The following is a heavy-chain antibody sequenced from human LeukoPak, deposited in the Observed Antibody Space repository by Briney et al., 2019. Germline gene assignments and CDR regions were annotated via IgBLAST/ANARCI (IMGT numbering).Heavy chain of an antibody. CDR2: IHYTGST. CDR3: ARVEEGYGSGRRGNYYYYYMDV. V-gene: IGHV4-59*01. Sequence: SETLSLTCTVSGGSISSYYWSWIRQPPRKGLQWIGYIHYTGSTNYNPSLKSRVTISVNTSKNQFSLKLSSVTAADTAVYYCARVEEGYGSGRRGNYYYYYMDVWGKGTTVTISS. J-gene: IGHJ6*03. CDR1: GGSISSYY. D-gene: IGHD3-10*01.